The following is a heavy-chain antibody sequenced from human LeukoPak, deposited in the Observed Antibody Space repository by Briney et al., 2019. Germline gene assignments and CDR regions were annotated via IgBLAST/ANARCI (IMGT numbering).Heavy chain of an antibody. CDR2: IKQDGSQT. Sequence: GGSLRLSCAASGFTFSSYWMSWVRQAPGKGLEWVANIKQDGSQTYYVDSVEGRFTISRDNAKNSLYLQMNSLRAEDTAVYYCARGGTTVTPKSFDYWGQGTLATVSS. V-gene: IGHV3-7*01. CDR3: ARGGTTVTPKSFDY. D-gene: IGHD4-17*01. J-gene: IGHJ4*02. CDR1: GFTFSSYW.